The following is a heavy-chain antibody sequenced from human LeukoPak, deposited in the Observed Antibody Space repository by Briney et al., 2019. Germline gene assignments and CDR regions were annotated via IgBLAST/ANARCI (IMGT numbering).Heavy chain of an antibody. CDR1: GYSISSGYY. CDR3: ARVVVVITKSAFDI. CDR2: IYHSGST. V-gene: IGHV4-38-2*02. J-gene: IGHJ3*02. D-gene: IGHD3-22*01. Sequence: PSETLSLTCTVSGYSISSGYYWGWIRQPPGKGLEWIGSIYHSGSTYYNPSLKSRVTISVDTSKNQFSLKLSSVTAADTAVYYCARVVVVITKSAFDIWGQGTMVTVSS.